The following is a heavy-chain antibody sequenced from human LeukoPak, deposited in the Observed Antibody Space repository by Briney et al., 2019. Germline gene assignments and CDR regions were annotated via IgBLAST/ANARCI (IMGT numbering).Heavy chain of an antibody. J-gene: IGHJ5*02. CDR2: ISSSGSTI. CDR3: AREITTVTTWSGRGGRAFDP. Sequence: GGSLRLSCAASGFTFSSYEMNWVRQAPGKGLEWVSYISSSGSTIYYADSVKGRFTISRDNAKNSLYLQMNSLRAEDTAVYYCAREITTVTTWSGRGGRAFDPWGQGTLVTVSS. D-gene: IGHD4-17*01. CDR1: GFTFSSYE. V-gene: IGHV3-48*03.